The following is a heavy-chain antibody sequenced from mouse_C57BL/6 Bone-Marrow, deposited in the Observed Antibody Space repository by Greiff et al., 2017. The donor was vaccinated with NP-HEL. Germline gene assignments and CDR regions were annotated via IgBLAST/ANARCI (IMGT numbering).Heavy chain of an antibody. Sequence: EVQGVESGGDLVKPGGSLKLSCAASGFTFSSYGMSWVRQTPDKRLEWVATISSGGSYTYYPDSVKGRFTISRDNAKNTLYLQMSSLKAEYTAMYYCARPFYDYDAADWGQGTLVTVSA. CDR3: ARPFYDYDAAD. D-gene: IGHD2-4*01. CDR1: GFTFSSYG. V-gene: IGHV5-6*01. J-gene: IGHJ3*01. CDR2: ISSGGSYT.